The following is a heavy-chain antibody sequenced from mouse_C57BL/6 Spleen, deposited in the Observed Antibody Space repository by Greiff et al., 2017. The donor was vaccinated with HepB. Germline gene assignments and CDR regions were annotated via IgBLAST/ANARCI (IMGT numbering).Heavy chain of an antibody. Sequence: QVQLQQPGAELVRPGSSVKLSCKASGYTFTSYWMHWVKQRPIQGLEWIGNIDPSDSESHYNQKFKDKATLTVDKSSSTAYMQLSSLTSEDSAVYYCARFGYYGYFDVWGTVTTVTVSS. D-gene: IGHD2-2*01. CDR1: GYTFTSYW. J-gene: IGHJ1*03. CDR2: IDPSDSES. CDR3: ARFGYYGYFDV. V-gene: IGHV1-52*01.